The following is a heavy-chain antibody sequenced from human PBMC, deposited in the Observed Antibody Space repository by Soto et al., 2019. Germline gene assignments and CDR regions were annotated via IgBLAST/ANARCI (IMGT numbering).Heavy chain of an antibody. V-gene: IGHV3-53*01. CDR3: AKEKVGPFDY. Sequence: LXLSCAASGLSVSINHVNWVRQAPGKGLEWVALIYSGGYTYYADSVKGRFTISRDISKNTLFLQMNSLRVEDTAVYFCAKEKVGPFDYWGQGALVTVSS. J-gene: IGHJ4*02. CDR2: IYSGGYT. CDR1: GLSVSINH.